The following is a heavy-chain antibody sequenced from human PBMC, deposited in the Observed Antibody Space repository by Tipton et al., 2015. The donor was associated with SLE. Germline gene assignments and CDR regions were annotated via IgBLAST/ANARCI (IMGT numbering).Heavy chain of an antibody. Sequence: SLRLSCAASGFTFNNYTMNWVRPAPGKGLEWVSSISSGSDYIYYADSVEGRFTISRDNAKNSLYLQMNSLRAEDTAVYYCARRHFGVVFISAFDIWGQGTMVTVSS. V-gene: IGHV3-21*03. CDR1: GFTFNNYT. J-gene: IGHJ3*02. CDR3: ARRHFGVVFISAFDI. CDR2: ISSGSDYI. D-gene: IGHD3-3*01.